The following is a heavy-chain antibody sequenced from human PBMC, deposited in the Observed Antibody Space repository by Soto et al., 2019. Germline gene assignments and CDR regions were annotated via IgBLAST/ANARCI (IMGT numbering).Heavy chain of an antibody. CDR3: ARGGCGGECSFDY. V-gene: IGHV1-46*01. Sequence: ASVKVSCKSSGYTFTSHYIHWVRQAPGQGLEWMGIINPSGGDTTYAQQFQGRVTMTRDTSTRTVYMELSSLRSEDTAVYYCARGGCGGECSFDYWGQGTLVTVSS. CDR2: INPSGGDT. J-gene: IGHJ4*02. CDR1: GYTFTSHY. D-gene: IGHD2-21*01.